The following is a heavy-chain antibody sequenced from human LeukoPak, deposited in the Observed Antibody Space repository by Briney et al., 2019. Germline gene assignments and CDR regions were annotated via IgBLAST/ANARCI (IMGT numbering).Heavy chain of an antibody. CDR3: ASRHVLLWFGELFSYDFDY. Sequence: SETLSLTCAVYGGFFSGYYWSWIRQPPGKGLEWIGEINHSGSTNYNPSLKSRVTISVDTSKNQFSLKLSCVTAADTAVYYCASRHVLLWFGELFSYDFDYWGQGTLVTVSS. J-gene: IGHJ4*02. D-gene: IGHD3-10*01. CDR1: GGFFSGYY. V-gene: IGHV4-34*01. CDR2: INHSGST.